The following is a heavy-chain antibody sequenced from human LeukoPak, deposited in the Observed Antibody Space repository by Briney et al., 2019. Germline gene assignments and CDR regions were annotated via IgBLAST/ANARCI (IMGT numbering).Heavy chain of an antibody. CDR3: ARRRSCRGEGGGSSYYYYYYGMDV. V-gene: IGHV4-34*01. CDR2: INHSGST. D-gene: IGHD3-16*01. CDR1: GGSFSGYY. Sequence: PSETLSLTCAVYGGSFSGYYWSWLRQPPAKGLEWIGEINHSGSTNYNPSLKSRVTISVDTSKKQFSLKLSSVTAADTAVYYCARRRSCRGEGGGSSYYYYYYGMDVWGKGTTVTVSS. J-gene: IGHJ6*04.